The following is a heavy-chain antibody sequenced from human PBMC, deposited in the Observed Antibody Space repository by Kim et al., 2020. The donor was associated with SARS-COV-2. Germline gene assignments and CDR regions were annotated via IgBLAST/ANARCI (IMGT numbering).Heavy chain of an antibody. V-gene: IGHV1-18*01. D-gene: IGHD4-17*01. CDR1: GYTFTSYG. J-gene: IGHJ6*02. CDR3: ARYLELTVTSHYYYYGMDV. CDR2: ISAYNGNT. Sequence: ASVKVSCKASGYTFTSYGISWVRQAPGQGLEWMGWISAYNGNTNYAQKLQGRVTMTTDTSTSTAYMELRSLRSDDTAVYYCARYLELTVTSHYYYYGMDVWGQGTTVTVSS.